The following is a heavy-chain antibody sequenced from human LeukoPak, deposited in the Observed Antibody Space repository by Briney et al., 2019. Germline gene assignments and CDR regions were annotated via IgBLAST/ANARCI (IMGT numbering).Heavy chain of an antibody. CDR2: MNPNSGLA. CDR3: ARGSWESGCMD. V-gene: IGHV1-8*02. CDR1: GYTFTNYD. J-gene: IGHJ4*02. Sequence: ASVKVSCKASGYTFTNYDISWVRQATGQGLEWMGWMNPNSGLAGYVQKFQGRFTMSRDTSISTAYMELSSLRSEDTAVYYCARGSWESGCMDWGQGTLVAVSS. D-gene: IGHD6-19*01.